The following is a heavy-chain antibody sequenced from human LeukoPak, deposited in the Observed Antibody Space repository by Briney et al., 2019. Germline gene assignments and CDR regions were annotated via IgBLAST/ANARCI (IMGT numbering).Heavy chain of an antibody. CDR3: ATGSRERNYNWFDP. CDR1: GYSISSGYY. V-gene: IGHV4-38-2*02. CDR2: INHSGST. J-gene: IGHJ5*02. Sequence: SETLSLTCTVSGYSISSGYYWGWIRQPPGKGLEWIGEINHSGSTNYNPSLKSRVTISVDTSKNQFSLKLSSVTAADTAVYYCATGSRERNYNWFDPWGQGTLVTVSS. D-gene: IGHD1-1*01.